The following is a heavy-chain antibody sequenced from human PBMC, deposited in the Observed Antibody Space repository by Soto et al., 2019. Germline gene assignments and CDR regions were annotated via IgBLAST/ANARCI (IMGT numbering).Heavy chain of an antibody. J-gene: IGHJ4*02. D-gene: IGHD3-3*01. V-gene: IGHV1-18*01. CDR2: ISAYNGNT. CDR3: ARAASYYDFWSGYRYFDY. Sequence: GASVKVSCKASGYTFTSYGISWVRQAPGQGLEWMGWISAYNGNTNYAQKLQGRVTMTTDTSTSTAYMELRSLRSDDTAVYYCARAASYYDFWSGYRYFDYWGQGTRVTVSS. CDR1: GYTFTSYG.